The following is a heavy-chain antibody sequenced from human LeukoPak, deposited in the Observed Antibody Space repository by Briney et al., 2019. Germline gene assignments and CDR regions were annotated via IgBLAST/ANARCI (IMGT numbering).Heavy chain of an antibody. D-gene: IGHD3-22*01. CDR2: VYSSGIT. J-gene: IGHJ4*02. Sequence: SETLSLTCTVSDGAFSSYYWSWIRQPPGKGLEWIGYVYSSGITNYNPLFNGRVTISIDTSREQFSLKLSSVTAADTAVYYCARRGGYYRYYFGYWGQGTLVTVSS. V-gene: IGHV4-59*01. CDR1: DGAFSSYY. CDR3: ARRGGYYRYYFGY.